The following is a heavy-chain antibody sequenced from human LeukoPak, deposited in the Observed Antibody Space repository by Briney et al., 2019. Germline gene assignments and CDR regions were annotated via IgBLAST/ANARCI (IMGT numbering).Heavy chain of an antibody. CDR3: TRVHGGNPGGY. CDR1: GFTFGDYA. D-gene: IGHD4-23*01. CDR2: IRSKAYGGTT. V-gene: IGHV3-49*04. Sequence: GGSLRLSCTASGFTFGDYAMSWVRQAPGKGLEWVGFIRSKAYGGTTEYAASVKGRFTISRDDSKSIAYLQMNSLKTEDTAVYYCTRVHGGNPGGYWGQGTLVTVSS. J-gene: IGHJ4*02.